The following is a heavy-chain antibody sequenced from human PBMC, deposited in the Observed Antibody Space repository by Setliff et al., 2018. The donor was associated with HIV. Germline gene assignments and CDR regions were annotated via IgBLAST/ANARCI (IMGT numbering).Heavy chain of an antibody. D-gene: IGHD3-3*01. V-gene: IGHV2-70*01. CDR2: IDWDDDQ. CDR1: GFSLSTTGMC. J-gene: IGHJ4*02. CDR3: ARTLTNFWSGYYQTD. Sequence: SGPTLVNPTQTLTLTCTFSGFSLSTTGMCVTWIRQPPGKALEWLAHIDWDDDQYYSTSLKTRLTISKDTSKNQVVLTMTNRDPVDTATYYCARTLTNFWSGYYQTDWGQGTLVTVSS.